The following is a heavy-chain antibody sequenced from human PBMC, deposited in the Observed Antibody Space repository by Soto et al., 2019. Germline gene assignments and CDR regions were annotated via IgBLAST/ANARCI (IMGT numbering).Heavy chain of an antibody. Sequence: SVTMSRTCTLSPGRASRSDCYGGWVRQPAGQGLERIGYIYSTGKTYYSPSLRSRLTISLDAPTNRFSLQLTSVTAADTAVYYCARGYYESSDYYVGSPIFYYWGKGTLVTVSS. V-gene: IGHV4-30-4*01. CDR1: PGRASRSDCY. CDR3: ARGYYESSDYYVGSPIFYY. D-gene: IGHD3-22*01. CDR2: IYSTGKT. J-gene: IGHJ4*02.